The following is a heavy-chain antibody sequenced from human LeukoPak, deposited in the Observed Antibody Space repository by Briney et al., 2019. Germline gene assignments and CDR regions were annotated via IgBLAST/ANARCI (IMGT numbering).Heavy chain of an antibody. D-gene: IGHD6-13*01. CDR2: IYTSGST. CDR1: GGSFSGYY. V-gene: IGHV4-59*10. J-gene: IGHJ4*02. Sequence: SETLSLTCAVYGGSFSGYYWSWIRQPAGKGLEWIGRIYTSGSTNYNPSLKSRVTMSVDTSKNQFSLKLSSVTAADTAVYYCARSVSSWLFDYWGQGTLVTVSS. CDR3: ARSVSSWLFDY.